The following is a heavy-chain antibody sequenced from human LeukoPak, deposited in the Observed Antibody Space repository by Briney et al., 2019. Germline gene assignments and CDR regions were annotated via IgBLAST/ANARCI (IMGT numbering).Heavy chain of an antibody. Sequence: SETLSLTCTVSGGSISSYYWSWIRQPPGKGLEWIGYIYYSGSTNYNPSLKSRVTISVDTSKNQFSLKLSSVTGADTAVYYCARNYFDFWSGQLLTPDYWGQGTLVTVSS. CDR1: GGSISSYY. CDR3: ARNYFDFWSGQLLTPDY. CDR2: IYYSGST. J-gene: IGHJ4*02. D-gene: IGHD3-3*01. V-gene: IGHV4-59*01.